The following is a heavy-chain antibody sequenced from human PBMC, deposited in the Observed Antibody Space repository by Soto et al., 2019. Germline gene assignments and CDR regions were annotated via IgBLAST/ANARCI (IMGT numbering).Heavy chain of an antibody. J-gene: IGHJ3*01. CDR2: INTDGSST. D-gene: IGHD3-9*01. CDR3: ARSPGGYYID. V-gene: IGHV3-74*01. Sequence: EVQLVESGGGLVQPGGSLRLSCAYSGFSFSSYWMHWVRQGPGKGLVWVSRINTDGSSTNYADSVKGRFTISRDNAKNTLYLQMNSLRAEDTAVYYCARSPGGYYIDWGQGTMVTVSS. CDR1: GFSFSSYW.